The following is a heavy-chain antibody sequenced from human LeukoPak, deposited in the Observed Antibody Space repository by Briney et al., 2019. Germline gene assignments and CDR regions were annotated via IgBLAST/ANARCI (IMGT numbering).Heavy chain of an antibody. V-gene: IGHV4-39*01. CDR1: GGSISSSSYY. D-gene: IGHD1-26*01. J-gene: IGHJ6*02. CDR3: ARHFNSGSYPRRYYYYGMDV. Sequence: SETLSLTCTVSGGSISSSSYYWGGIRQPPGKGLEWIGSIYYSGSTYYNPSLKSRVTISVDTSKNQFSLKLSSVTAADTAVYYCARHFNSGSYPRRYYYYGMDVWGQGTTVTVSS. CDR2: IYYSGST.